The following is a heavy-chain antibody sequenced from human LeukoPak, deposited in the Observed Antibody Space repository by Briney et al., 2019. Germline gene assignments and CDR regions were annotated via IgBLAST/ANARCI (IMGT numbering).Heavy chain of an antibody. CDR1: GFTFSSYA. D-gene: IGHD2-15*01. CDR3: AKDPFPYCSGGSCYSVYFDY. V-gene: IGHV3-9*03. Sequence: GGSLRLSCAASGFTFSSYAMSWVRQAPGKGLEWVSGISWNSGSIGYADSVKGRFTISRDNAKNSLYLQMNSLRAEDMALYYCAKDPFPYCSGGSCYSVYFDYWGQGTLVTVSS. CDR2: ISWNSGSI. J-gene: IGHJ4*02.